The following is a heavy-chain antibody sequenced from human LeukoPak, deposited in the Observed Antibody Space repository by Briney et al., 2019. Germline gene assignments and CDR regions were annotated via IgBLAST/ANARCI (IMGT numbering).Heavy chain of an antibody. D-gene: IGHD6-6*01. CDR2: INHSGST. V-gene: IGHV4-34*01. CDR1: GGSFSGYY. Sequence: SETLSLTCAVYGGSFSGYYWSWIRQPPGKGLEWIGEINHSGSTNYNPSLKSRVTISVDTSKNQFSLKLSSVTAADTAVYYCARGRSIAALRGAFDIWDQGTMVTVSS. J-gene: IGHJ3*02. CDR3: ARGRSIAALRGAFDI.